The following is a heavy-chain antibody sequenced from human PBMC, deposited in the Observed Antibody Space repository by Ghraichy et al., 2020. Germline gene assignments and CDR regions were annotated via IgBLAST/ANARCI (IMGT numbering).Heavy chain of an antibody. Sequence: SQTLSLTCTVSGGSISSYYWSWIRQPPGKGLEWIGYIYYSGSTNYNPSLKSRVTISVDTSKNQFSLKLSSVTAADTAVYYCARSKTPPYYYGMDVWGQGTTVTVSS. CDR2: IYYSGST. CDR1: GGSISSYY. V-gene: IGHV4-59*01. CDR3: ARSKTPPYYYGMDV. J-gene: IGHJ6*02.